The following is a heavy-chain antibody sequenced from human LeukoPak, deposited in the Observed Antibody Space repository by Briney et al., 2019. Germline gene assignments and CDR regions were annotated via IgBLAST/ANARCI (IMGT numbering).Heavy chain of an antibody. J-gene: IGHJ6*02. CDR2: IIPILGIA. D-gene: IGHD6-19*01. CDR1: GGTFSSYA. V-gene: IGHV1-69*04. Sequence: ASVKVSCKASGGTFSSYAINWVRQAPGQGLEWMGRIIPILGIANYAQKFQGRVTITADKSTSTAYMELSSLRSEDTAVYYCARDLIAVEDYYYYYGMDVWGQGTTVTVSS. CDR3: ARDLIAVEDYYYYYGMDV.